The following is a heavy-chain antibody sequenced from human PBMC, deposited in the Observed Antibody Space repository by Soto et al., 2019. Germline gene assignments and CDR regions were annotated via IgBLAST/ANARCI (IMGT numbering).Heavy chain of an antibody. Sequence: EVQLLDSGGGLVQPGGSLRLSCAASGFTFSSSAMSWVRQAQGKGLEWVSAVSGSGGTTYYADPVRGRFTISRDNSKNTLYLQMNSLRAEDTAIYFCARCTVDTIVTSGWCHYLDPWGQGTLVTVSS. CDR2: VSGSGGTT. V-gene: IGHV3-23*01. D-gene: IGHD6-19*01. CDR1: GFTFSSSA. CDR3: ARCTVDTIVTSGWCHYLDP. J-gene: IGHJ5*02.